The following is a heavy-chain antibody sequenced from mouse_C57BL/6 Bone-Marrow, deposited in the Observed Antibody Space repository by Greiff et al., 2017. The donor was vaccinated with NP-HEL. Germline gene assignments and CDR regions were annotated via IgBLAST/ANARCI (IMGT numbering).Heavy chain of an antibody. CDR2: ISSGGSYT. V-gene: IGHV5-6*01. CDR3: ARRGSGYYAMDY. J-gene: IGHJ4*01. Sequence: EVQGVESGGDLVKPGGSLKLSCAASGFTFSSYGMSWVRQTPDKRLEWVATISSGGSYTYYPDSVKGRFTISRDNAKNTLYLQMSSLKSEDTAMYYCARRGSGYYAMDYWGQGTSVTVSS. D-gene: IGHD3-2*02. CDR1: GFTFSSYG.